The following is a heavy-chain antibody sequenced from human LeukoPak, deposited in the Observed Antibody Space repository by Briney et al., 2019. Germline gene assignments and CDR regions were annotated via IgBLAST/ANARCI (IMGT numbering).Heavy chain of an antibody. J-gene: IGHJ4*02. CDR3: ARKGGTMVNYRPFDY. Sequence: GGSLRLSCAASGFTFSSYTMHWVRQAPGKGLEWVAVISYDGNEKYYADSVKGRFTISRDNSKSTMYLQMNSLRAEDTAVYYCARKGGTMVNYRPFDYWGQGTLVTVSS. CDR2: ISYDGNEK. CDR1: GFTFSSYT. V-gene: IGHV3-30*04. D-gene: IGHD3-10*01.